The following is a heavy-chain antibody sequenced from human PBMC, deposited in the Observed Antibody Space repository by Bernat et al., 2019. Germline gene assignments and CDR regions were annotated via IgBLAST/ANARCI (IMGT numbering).Heavy chain of an antibody. V-gene: IGHV3-30*02. J-gene: IGHJ3*01. D-gene: IGHD1-26*01. CDR2: IRNDGSKK. CDR1: GFTFSSNG. CDR3: AKVLRGSYNVDAFDF. Sequence: QVQLVESGGGVVQPGGSLRLSCAASGFTFSSNGMHWVRQAPGQRLEWVGFIRNDGSKKYSVDSVKGRFTISSDNFDNTLFLQMNSLRPEDTAIYYCAKVLRGSYNVDAFDFWGQGTLVTVSS.